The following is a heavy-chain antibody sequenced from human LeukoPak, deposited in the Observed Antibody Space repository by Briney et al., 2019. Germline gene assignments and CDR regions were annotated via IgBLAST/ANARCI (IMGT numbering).Heavy chain of an antibody. CDR3: AREGYYDSGSPPTFYFDS. CDR2: TSSDLKAN. V-gene: IGHV3-30*03. J-gene: IGHJ4*02. D-gene: IGHD3-10*01. CDR1: GFTFRNYV. Sequence: PGGSLGLSCAASGFTFRNYVIHWVRQAPGKGPEWVEVTSSDLKANYYADSVKGRFTISRDNSRNTLYLQMKSLRPEDTAIYYRAREGYYDSGSPPTFYFDSWGQGTLVTVSS.